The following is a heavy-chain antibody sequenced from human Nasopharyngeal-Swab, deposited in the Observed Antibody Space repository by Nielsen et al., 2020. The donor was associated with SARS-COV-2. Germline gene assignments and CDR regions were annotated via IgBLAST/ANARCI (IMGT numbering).Heavy chain of an antibody. Sequence: WIRQPPGKGLEWIGYIYYSGSTNYNPSLKSRVTISVDTSKNQFSLKLCSVTAADTAVYYCARGRGVAARRDYYYYGMDVWGQGTTVTVSS. D-gene: IGHD6-6*01. CDR2: IYYSGST. CDR3: ARGRGVAARRDYYYYGMDV. J-gene: IGHJ6*02. V-gene: IGHV4-59*01.